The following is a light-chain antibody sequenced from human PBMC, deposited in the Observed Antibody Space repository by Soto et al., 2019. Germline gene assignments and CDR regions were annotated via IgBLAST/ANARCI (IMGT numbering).Light chain of an antibody. CDR2: GAS. CDR3: QQYGSSSSWT. Sequence: EVVLTQSPGTLSLSPGERATLSFRASQSVSSNYLAWYQQRPGQAPRLIIYGASDRATGIPDRFSGSGSGTDFTLTINRLEPEDFAVYYCQQYGSSSSWTFGQGTKVDI. CDR1: QSVSSNY. V-gene: IGKV3-20*01. J-gene: IGKJ1*01.